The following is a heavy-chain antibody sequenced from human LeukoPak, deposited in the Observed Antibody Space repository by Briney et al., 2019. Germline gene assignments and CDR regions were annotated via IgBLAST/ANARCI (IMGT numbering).Heavy chain of an antibody. D-gene: IGHD3-3*01. CDR3: ARGLDFWSGSYDY. CDR2: ISSTSNTI. CDR1: GFTFSTYS. Sequence: PGGSLRLSCAASGFTFSTYSLNWVRQAPGKGLEWASYISSTSNTIYYADSVKGRFTISRDNAKNSLYLQMNSLRAEDTAVYYCARGLDFWSGSYDYWGQGTLVTVSS. J-gene: IGHJ4*02. V-gene: IGHV3-48*01.